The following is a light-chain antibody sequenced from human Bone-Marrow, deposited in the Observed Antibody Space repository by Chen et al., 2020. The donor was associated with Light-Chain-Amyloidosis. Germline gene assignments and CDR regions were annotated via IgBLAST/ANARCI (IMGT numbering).Light chain of an antibody. Sequence: EIVLTQSPGTLSLSPGEGANLSCRASQTISSNYLTWYQQKFGQAPRLLIYGSSSRATGIPDRLTGSGSGTDFTLAINRLGPEDLAMDDCQEYGTSPLTFGGGTKVELK. CDR2: GSS. V-gene: IGKV3-20*01. CDR1: QTISSNY. CDR3: QEYGTSPLT. J-gene: IGKJ4*01.